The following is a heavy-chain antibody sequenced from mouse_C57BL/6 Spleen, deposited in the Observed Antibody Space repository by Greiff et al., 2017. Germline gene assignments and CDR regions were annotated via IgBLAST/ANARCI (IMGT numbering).Heavy chain of an antibody. Sequence: EVKLMESGGGLVKPGGSLKLSCAASGFTFSDYGMHWVRQAPEKGLAWVAYISSGSSTIYYADTVKGRFTISRDNAKNTLFLQMTSLRSEDTAMYYCARTGTNYWGQGTTLTVSS. CDR3: ARTGTNY. CDR2: ISSGSSTI. V-gene: IGHV5-17*01. D-gene: IGHD4-1*01. CDR1: GFTFSDYG. J-gene: IGHJ2*01.